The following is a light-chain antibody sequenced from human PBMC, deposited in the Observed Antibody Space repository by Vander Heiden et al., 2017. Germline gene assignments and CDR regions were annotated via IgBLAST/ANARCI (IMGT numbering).Light chain of an antibody. CDR1: QSISSW. CDR3: RQYYSFPLT. J-gene: IGKJ4*01. Sequence: DIQMTQSPSTLSASVGDRVTITCRASQSISSWLAWYQQKPGKAPNLLISKASSLQSGVPSRFSGSGSGTEFTLTISSLQPDDFATYYCRQYYSFPLTFGGGTKVEIK. CDR2: KAS. V-gene: IGKV1-5*03.